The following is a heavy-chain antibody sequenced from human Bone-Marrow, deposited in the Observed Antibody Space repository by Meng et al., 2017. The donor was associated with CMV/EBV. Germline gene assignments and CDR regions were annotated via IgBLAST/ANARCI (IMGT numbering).Heavy chain of an antibody. CDR2: INHSGST. Sequence: TCAVYGGSFSGYYWSWIRQPPGKGLEWIGEINHSGSTNYNPSLKSRVTISVDTSKNQFSLKLSSVTAADTAVYYCARGGVVVIAIDYWGQGTLVTVSS. CDR1: GGSFSGYY. V-gene: IGHV4-34*01. D-gene: IGHD2-21*01. CDR3: ARGGVVVIAIDY. J-gene: IGHJ4*02.